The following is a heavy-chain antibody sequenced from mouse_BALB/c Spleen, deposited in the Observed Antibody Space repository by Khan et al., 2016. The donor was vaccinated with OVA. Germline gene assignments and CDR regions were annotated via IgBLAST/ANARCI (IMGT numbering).Heavy chain of an antibody. D-gene: IGHD3-1*01. CDR3: ARGGSSGPAWFAY. Sequence: VQLQQSGPGLVKPSQSLSLTCSVTGYSITSGYFWNWLRQFPGNKLEWMGYIRYDGNSNYNPSLKNRITITRDTSKNQLFLKLNSVTPEDTATYYCARGGSSGPAWFAYWGQGTLVTVSA. V-gene: IGHV3-6*02. CDR1: GYSITSGYF. CDR2: IRYDGNS. J-gene: IGHJ3*01.